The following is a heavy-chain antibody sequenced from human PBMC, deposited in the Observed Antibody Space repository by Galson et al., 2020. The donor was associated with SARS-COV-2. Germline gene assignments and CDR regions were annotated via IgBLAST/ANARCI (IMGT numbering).Heavy chain of an antibody. CDR1: GFTFSSYW. V-gene: IGHV3-74*01. CDR3: ARSPYYDFWSVYYDDGMDF. J-gene: IGHJ6*02. CDR2: INSDGSST. D-gene: IGHD3-3*01. Sequence: GGSLRLSCAASGFTFSSYWMHWVRQAPGKGLVWVSRINSDGSSTSYADSVKGRFTIYRDNAKNTLYLQMNSRGAEDTAVYYCARSPYYDFWSVYYDDGMDFWCQWTTFTVS.